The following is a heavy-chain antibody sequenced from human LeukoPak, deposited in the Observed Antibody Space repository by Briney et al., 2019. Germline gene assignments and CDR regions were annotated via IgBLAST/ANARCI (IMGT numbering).Heavy chain of an antibody. V-gene: IGHV3-74*01. CDR3: ARGIWRSYGLDV. CDR1: GFTFSNYC. J-gene: IGHJ6*02. D-gene: IGHD3-16*01. Sequence: GGSLRLSCAASGFTFSNYCVHWVRQAPGKGLVWVSRMDSDGNTIDYSDSVKGRFTISRDNAKNTLYLQMNSLRADDTAVYYCARGIWRSYGLDVWGQGTTVTVSS. CDR2: MDSDGNTI.